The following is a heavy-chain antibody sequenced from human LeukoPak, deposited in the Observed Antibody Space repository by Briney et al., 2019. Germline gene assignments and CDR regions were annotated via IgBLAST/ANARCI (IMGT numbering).Heavy chain of an antibody. CDR1: GFTFSSYI. V-gene: IGHV3-21*01. CDR3: ARDHSTYYYDSSGYYQFDY. CDR2: ISSSSSYI. D-gene: IGHD3-22*01. J-gene: IGHJ4*02. Sequence: GGALRLSCAASGFTFSSYIMNSVRQAPGKGLEWVSSISSSSSYIYYADSVKGRFTISRDNAKNSLYLQMNRLRAEDTAVYYCARDHSTYYYDSSGYYQFDYWGQGTLVTVSS.